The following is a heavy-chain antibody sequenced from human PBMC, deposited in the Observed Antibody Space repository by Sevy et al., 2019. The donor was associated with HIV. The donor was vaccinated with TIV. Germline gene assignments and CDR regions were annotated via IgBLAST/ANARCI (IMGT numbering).Heavy chain of an antibody. Sequence: GGSPRLSCAASGFTFSDYYMSWIRQAPGKGLEWVSYISSSGSTIYYADSVKGRFTISRDNAKNSLYLQMNSLRAEDTAVYYCARDGAVDTASGLFDYWGQGTLVTVSS. CDR2: ISSSGSTI. D-gene: IGHD5-18*01. CDR3: ARDGAVDTASGLFDY. CDR1: GFTFSDYY. V-gene: IGHV3-11*04. J-gene: IGHJ4*02.